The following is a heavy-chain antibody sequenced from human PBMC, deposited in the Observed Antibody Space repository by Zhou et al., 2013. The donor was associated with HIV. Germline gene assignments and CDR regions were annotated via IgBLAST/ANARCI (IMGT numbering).Heavy chain of an antibody. D-gene: IGHD3-22*01. CDR3: AREAYDDTSHQFLVDYFYAMDV. V-gene: IGHV1-69*05. Sequence: QVRLHQSGAEVRRPGSSVKVPCLTSGYTFNRFPINWLRQVPGQGLEWMAVVIPLIGTTHYAPKFEGRLTVSTAASATTAYMELRNLTADDTALYFCAREAYDDTSHQFLVDYFYAMDVWGQGTVVLVSS. CDR2: VIPLIGTT. J-gene: IGHJ6*02. CDR1: GYTFNRFP.